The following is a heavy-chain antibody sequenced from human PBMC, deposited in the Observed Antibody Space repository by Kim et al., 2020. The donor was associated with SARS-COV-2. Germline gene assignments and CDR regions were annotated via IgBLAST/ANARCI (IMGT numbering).Heavy chain of an antibody. Sequence: GGSLRLSCAASGFTFSDHYMDWVRQAPGKGLEWVGRTRNKANSYTTEYATSVKGRFTIPRDDSKNSLYLQMNSLKTEDTAVYYCARVRTTAYCGGDCPGPFDYWGQGTLGTDSS. J-gene: IGHJ4*02. V-gene: IGHV3-72*01. CDR1: GFTFSDHY. CDR2: TRNKANSYTT. CDR3: ARVRTTAYCGGDCPGPFDY. D-gene: IGHD2-21*02.